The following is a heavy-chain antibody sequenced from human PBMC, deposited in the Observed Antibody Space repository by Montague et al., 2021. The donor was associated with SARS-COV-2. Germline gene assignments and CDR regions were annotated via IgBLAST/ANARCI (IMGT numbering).Heavy chain of an antibody. CDR2: IYYSGST. D-gene: IGHD6-13*01. CDR3: GRGISSWWAVGY. Sequence: SETLSLTCAVYTESFNGYYWTWIRQPPGKGLEWIGYIYYSGSTNYNPSLKSRVTISVDTSKNQFSLKLSSVTAADTAVDYCGRGISSWWAVGYWGQGILVTVSS. J-gene: IGHJ4*02. CDR1: TESFNGYY. V-gene: IGHV4-59*12.